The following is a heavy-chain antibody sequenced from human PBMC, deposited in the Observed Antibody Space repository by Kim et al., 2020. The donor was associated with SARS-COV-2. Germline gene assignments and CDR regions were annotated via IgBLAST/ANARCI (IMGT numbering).Heavy chain of an antibody. CDR2: IYTSGST. J-gene: IGHJ6*02. CDR1: GGSISSGSYY. Sequence: SETLSLTCTVSGGSISSGSYYWSWIRQPAGKGLEWIGRIYTSGSTNYNPSLKSRVTISVDTSKNQFSLKLSSVTAADTAVYYCARGSYYYDSSGYYSYGMDVWGQGTTVTVSS. V-gene: IGHV4-61*02. CDR3: ARGSYYYDSSGYYSYGMDV. D-gene: IGHD3-22*01.